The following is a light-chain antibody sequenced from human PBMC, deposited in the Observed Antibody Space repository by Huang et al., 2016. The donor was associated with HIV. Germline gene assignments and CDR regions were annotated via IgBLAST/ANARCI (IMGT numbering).Light chain of an antibody. CDR2: GSS. CDR3: QQYGSSRGT. Sequence: EIVLTQSPGTLSVSPGERATLSCRASQSVSSSHLALYQQKLGQAPRLLIYGSSSRATGVPDRFSGSGSGTDFTVTISRLEPEDFAVYYCQQYGSSRGTFGQGTKLEIK. J-gene: IGKJ2*01. CDR1: QSVSSSH. V-gene: IGKV3-20*01.